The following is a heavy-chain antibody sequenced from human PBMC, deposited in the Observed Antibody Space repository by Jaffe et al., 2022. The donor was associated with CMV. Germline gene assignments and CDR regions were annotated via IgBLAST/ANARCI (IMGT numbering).Heavy chain of an antibody. Sequence: QVQLVQSGDEVKTPGSSAKLSCKASGGPFSSFAINWVRQAPGQGLELMGGIIPVFAKPNYAQKFQGRITISADESTTTVYMDLSSLTFEDTAVYYCTGGDQGGGWFDPWGQGTLLIVSS. CDR3: TGGDQGGGWFDP. CDR1: GGPFSSFA. V-gene: IGHV1-69*01. CDR2: IIPVFAKP. D-gene: IGHD2-15*01. J-gene: IGHJ5*02.